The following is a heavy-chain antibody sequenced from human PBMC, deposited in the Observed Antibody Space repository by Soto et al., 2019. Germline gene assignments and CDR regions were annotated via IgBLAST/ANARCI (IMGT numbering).Heavy chain of an antibody. CDR1: GGSISSGGYS. CDR3: ARHRYSGSYYTNY. CDR2: MYHSGST. J-gene: IGHJ4*02. Sequence: SETLSLTCAVSGGSISSGGYSWSWIRQPPGKGLEWIGYMYHSGSTYYNPSLKSRVTISIDRSKNQFSLKLSSVTAADTAVYYCARHRYSGSYYTNYWGQGTLVTVSS. V-gene: IGHV4-30-2*01. D-gene: IGHD1-26*01.